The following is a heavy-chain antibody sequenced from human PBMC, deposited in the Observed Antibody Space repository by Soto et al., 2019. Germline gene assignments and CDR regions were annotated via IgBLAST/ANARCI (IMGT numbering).Heavy chain of an antibody. D-gene: IGHD3-22*01. CDR2: ITGSGSDT. V-gene: IGHV3-23*01. Sequence: EALLLESGGALVQPGGSLRLSCAASGFTFRNYAMSWVRQAPAKGLEWFSAITGSGSDTYHADSVKGRFIISRDNSNNLLYLQMDSLGADDTAVYYCVKGSADSRPYYFDSWGQGTLVTVSS. CDR1: GFTFRNYA. J-gene: IGHJ4*02. CDR3: VKGSADSRPYYFDS.